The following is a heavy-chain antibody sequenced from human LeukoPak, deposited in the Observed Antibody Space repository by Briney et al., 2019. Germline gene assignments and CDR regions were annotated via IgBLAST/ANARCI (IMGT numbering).Heavy chain of an antibody. CDR3: ARGRIAAGAYLFDY. V-gene: IGHV1-2*02. CDR1: GYTFTGYY. D-gene: IGHD6-13*01. J-gene: IGHJ4*02. CDR2: INPNSGGT. Sequence: ASVKVSCKASGYTFTGYYMHWVRQAPGQGLEWMGWINPNSGGTNYAQKFQGRVTMTRDTSISTAYMELSRLRSDDTAVYHCARGRIAAGAYLFDYWGQGTLVTVSS.